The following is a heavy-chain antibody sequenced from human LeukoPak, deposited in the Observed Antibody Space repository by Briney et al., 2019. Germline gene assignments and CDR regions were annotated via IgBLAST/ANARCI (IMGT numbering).Heavy chain of an antibody. D-gene: IGHD6-6*01. Sequence: ASVKVSCKASGYTFTSYGISWVRQAPGQGLEWMGWTSAYNGNTNYAQKLQGRVTMTTDTSTSTAYMELRSLRSDDTAVYYCARVEYSSSSMAYYFDYWGQGTLVTVSS. V-gene: IGHV1-18*01. CDR2: TSAYNGNT. CDR1: GYTFTSYG. J-gene: IGHJ4*02. CDR3: ARVEYSSSSMAYYFDY.